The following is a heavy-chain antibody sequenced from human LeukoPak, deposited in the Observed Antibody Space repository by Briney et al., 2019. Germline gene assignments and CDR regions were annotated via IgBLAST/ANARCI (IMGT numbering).Heavy chain of an antibody. CDR2: MHCGST. CDR3: AKNDRGRPADY. CDR1: GGSISSGLYY. V-gene: IGHV4-39*01. Sequence: SETLSLTCSVSGGSISSGLYYWSWIRQPPGKGLEWIVSMHCGSTYYNPSLKSRVTIPVDTSKNQYSLRLLSVTAADTSVYYCAKNDRGRPADYWGQGTLVTVSS. D-gene: IGHD1-26*01. J-gene: IGHJ4*02.